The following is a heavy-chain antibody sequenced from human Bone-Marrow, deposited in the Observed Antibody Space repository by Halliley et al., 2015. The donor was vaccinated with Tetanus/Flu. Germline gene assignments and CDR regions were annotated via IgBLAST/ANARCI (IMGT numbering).Heavy chain of an antibody. CDR3: AGDTSGSYFDRDAFDI. J-gene: IGHJ3*02. Sequence: AIIWYDGSKTYYGDSVRGRFPIPRDNAKNMLYLQMNPLTAEDTAIYYCAGDTSGSYFDRDAFDIWGQGTMVVVSS. D-gene: IGHD1-26*01. V-gene: IGHV3-33*01. CDR2: IWYDGSKT.